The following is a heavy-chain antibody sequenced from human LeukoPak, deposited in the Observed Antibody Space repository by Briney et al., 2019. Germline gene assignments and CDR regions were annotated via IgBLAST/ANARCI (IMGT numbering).Heavy chain of an antibody. CDR1: GFSFSSYE. D-gene: IGHD6-19*01. J-gene: IGHJ4*02. CDR2: ISSGGGNI. Sequence: GGSLRLSCAASGFSFSSYEMKWVGQAPGKGLEWVSHISSGGGNIYYADSVKGRFTVSRDNAKNSLYLQMSSLRAEDTAVYYCARSHIAVAGLDYWGQGTLVTVSS. V-gene: IGHV3-48*03. CDR3: ARSHIAVAGLDY.